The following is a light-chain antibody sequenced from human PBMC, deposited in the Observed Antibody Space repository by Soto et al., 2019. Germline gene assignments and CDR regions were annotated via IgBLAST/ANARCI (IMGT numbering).Light chain of an antibody. CDR2: EVR. CDR3: SSYTSSTTFV. Sequence: QSVLTQPASVSGSPGQSITISCTGTSSDVGAYNYVSWYQQYPGKAPKVIIFEVRKRPSGVSNRFSGSKSGDTASLTISGLQAEDEAAYYCSSYTSSTTFVFGTGTKVTV. J-gene: IGLJ1*01. CDR1: SSDVGAYNY. V-gene: IGLV2-14*01.